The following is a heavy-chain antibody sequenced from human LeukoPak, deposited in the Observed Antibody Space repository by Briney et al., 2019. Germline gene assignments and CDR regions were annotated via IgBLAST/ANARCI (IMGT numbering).Heavy chain of an antibody. CDR2: ISGSGGST. Sequence: GGSLRLSCAASGFTFSSYAMSWVRQDPGKGLEWVSAISGSGGSTYYADSVKGRFTISRDNSKNTLYLQMNSLRAEDTAVYYCAKGPRFLEWLTQGNDAFDIWGQGTMVTVSS. J-gene: IGHJ3*02. V-gene: IGHV3-23*01. D-gene: IGHD3-3*01. CDR1: GFTFSSYA. CDR3: AKGPRFLEWLTQGNDAFDI.